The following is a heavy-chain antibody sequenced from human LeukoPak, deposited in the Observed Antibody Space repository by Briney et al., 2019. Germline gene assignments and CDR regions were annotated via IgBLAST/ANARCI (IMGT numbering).Heavy chain of an antibody. Sequence: PGGSLRLSCAVSGFTFSSCAVHWVRQAPGKGLEWVAVISFDGSNKYYADSVKGRFTISRDNSKNTLDLQMNSLRAEDTAVYYCAKDQKWGPADYYFDSWGQGTLVTVSS. D-gene: IGHD2-2*01. J-gene: IGHJ4*02. CDR1: GFTFSSCA. CDR3: AKDQKWGPADYYFDS. CDR2: ISFDGSNK. V-gene: IGHV3-30*18.